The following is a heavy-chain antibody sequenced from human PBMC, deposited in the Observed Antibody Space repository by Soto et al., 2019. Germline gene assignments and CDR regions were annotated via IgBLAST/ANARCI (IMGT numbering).Heavy chain of an antibody. CDR1: GFTFSSYS. V-gene: IGHV3-48*01. J-gene: IGHJ3*02. CDR3: ARAGLGYCTSTSCHPGFDI. Sequence: GGSLRLSCAASGFTFSSYSMNWVRQAPGKGLEWVSYISSSSSTIYYADSVKGRFTISRDNAKNSLYLQMNSLRAEDTAVYYCARAGLGYCTSTSCHPGFDIWGQGTMVTVSS. CDR2: ISSSSSTI. D-gene: IGHD2-2*01.